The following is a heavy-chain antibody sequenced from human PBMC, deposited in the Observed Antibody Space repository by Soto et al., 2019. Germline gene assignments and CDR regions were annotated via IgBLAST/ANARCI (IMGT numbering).Heavy chain of an antibody. CDR3: ATNYGSGSTHFDY. Sequence: QVQLVQSGAEVKKPGSPVRVSCTASGDTFNFYTISWVRQVPGQGPEWMGRIIPMLGMSNSAQKFQGRVTLXXDXPTSTVYMNLSGLTSEDTAVYYCATNYGSGSTHFDYWGQGTLVTVSS. J-gene: IGHJ4*02. V-gene: IGHV1-69*02. D-gene: IGHD3-10*01. CDR1: GDTFNFYT. CDR2: IIPMLGMS.